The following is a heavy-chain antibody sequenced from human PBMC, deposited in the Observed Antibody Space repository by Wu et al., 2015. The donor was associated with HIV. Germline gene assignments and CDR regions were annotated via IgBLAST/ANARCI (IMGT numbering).Heavy chain of an antibody. J-gene: IGHJ3*02. CDR3: ARVYSSTWYDAFDI. CDR1: GYTFSRYY. V-gene: IGHV1-69*01. CDR2: IIPIFGAP. Sequence: QVQLVQSGTEVKKPGASVKVACKASGYTFSRYYIHWVRQAPGQGLEWMGVIIPIFGAPQYAQKFQGRVTITTDESTSTAYMNLGSLRFEDTAMYYCARVYSSTWYDAFDIWGQGDNGHRLF. D-gene: IGHD6-13*01.